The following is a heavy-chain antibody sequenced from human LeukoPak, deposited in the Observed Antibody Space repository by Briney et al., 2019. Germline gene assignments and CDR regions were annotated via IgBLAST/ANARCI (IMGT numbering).Heavy chain of an antibody. CDR2: IYTSGST. Sequence: SETLSLTCTVSDDSITIYYWSWIRQPAGKGLEWIGRIYTSGSTNYNPSLKSRVTISVDTSKNQFSLKLSSVTAADTAVYYCASGVDVAYFDYWGQGTLVTVSS. CDR1: DDSITIYY. CDR3: ASGVDVAYFDY. J-gene: IGHJ4*02. D-gene: IGHD3-10*01. V-gene: IGHV4-4*07.